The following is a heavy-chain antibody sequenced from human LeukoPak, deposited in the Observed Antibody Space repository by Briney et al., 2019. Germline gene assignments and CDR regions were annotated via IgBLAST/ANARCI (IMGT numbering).Heavy chain of an antibody. V-gene: IGHV1-2*02. J-gene: IGHJ4*02. CDR3: ARDLHTAMVRYSLYYFDY. CDR1: GYTFTGYY. Sequence: ASVTVSFTASGYTFTGYYMHWVRQAPGQGLEWMGWINPNSGGTNYAQKFQGRVTMTRDTSISTAYMELSRLRSDDTAVYYCARDLHTAMVRYSLYYFDYWGQGTLVTVSS. CDR2: INPNSGGT. D-gene: IGHD5-18*01.